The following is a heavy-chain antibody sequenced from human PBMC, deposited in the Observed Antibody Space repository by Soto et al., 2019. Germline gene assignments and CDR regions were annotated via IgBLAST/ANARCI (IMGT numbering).Heavy chain of an antibody. CDR1: GFTFSSYS. CDR2: ISSSSSYI. D-gene: IGHD5-12*01. CDR3: ASIGPGVATLPRPGDY. Sequence: PGGSLRLSCAASGFTFSSYSMNWVRQAPGKGLEWVSSISSSSSYIYYADSVKGRFTISRDNAKNSLYLQMNSLRAEDTALYYCASIGPGVATLPRPGDYWAQGTLVTVSS. J-gene: IGHJ4*02. V-gene: IGHV3-21*01.